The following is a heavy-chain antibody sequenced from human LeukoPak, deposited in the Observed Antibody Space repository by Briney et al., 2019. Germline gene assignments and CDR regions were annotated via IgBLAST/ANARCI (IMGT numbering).Heavy chain of an antibody. CDR3: AREFDY. CDR1: GFTFSNSW. Sequence: GSLRLSCAASGFTFSNSWMHWVRQAPGKGLVWVSRINSDGSYTTYADSVKGRFTISRDNAKNTLYLQMNSLRAEDMAVYYCAREFDYWGQGTLVTVSS. CDR2: INSDGSYT. V-gene: IGHV3-74*01. J-gene: IGHJ4*02.